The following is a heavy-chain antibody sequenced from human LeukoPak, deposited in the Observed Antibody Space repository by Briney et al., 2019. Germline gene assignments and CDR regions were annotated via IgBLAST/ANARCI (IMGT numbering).Heavy chain of an antibody. D-gene: IGHD1-26*01. CDR2: INGDGSET. J-gene: IGHJ4*02. CDR1: GFTFSYYW. V-gene: IGHV3-74*01. CDR3: VIGWIVGSHRDIFLDS. Sequence: PGGSLRLSCAASGFTFSYYWMHWVRQAPGKGLVWVSRINGDGSETTFADSVRGRFTISRDNAKNTLYLQMSSLRAEDTAVYYCVIGWIVGSHRDIFLDSWGQGTLVSVSS.